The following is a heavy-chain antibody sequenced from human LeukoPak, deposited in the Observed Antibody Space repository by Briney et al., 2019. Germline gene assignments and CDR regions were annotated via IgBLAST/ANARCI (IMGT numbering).Heavy chain of an antibody. D-gene: IGHD2-2*01. CDR3: ARDFPTITSWYYFDY. Sequence: GGSLRLSCAASGFSIDDYYMSWIRQAPGKGLEWVSHISLSGGTIHYADSVKGRFTVSRDNAKNSLYLQMSSLRAEDTAVYYCARDFPTITSWYYFDYWGQGALVVVSS. CDR1: GFSIDDYY. V-gene: IGHV3-11*01. J-gene: IGHJ4*02. CDR2: ISLSGGTI.